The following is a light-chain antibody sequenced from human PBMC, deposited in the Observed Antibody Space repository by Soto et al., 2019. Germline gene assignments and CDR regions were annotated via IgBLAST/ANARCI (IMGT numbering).Light chain of an antibody. CDR3: MQALQVTHT. CDR1: QSLLYSNGYNY. V-gene: IGKV2-28*01. CDR2: LGS. J-gene: IGKJ2*01. Sequence: DIVMTQSPLSLPVTPGEPASISCRSSQSLLYSNGYNYLDWYLQKPGQSPQLLIYLGSNRASGVPDRLSGSGSGTDFTLKISRVEAEDVGVYYCMQALQVTHTFGQGTKLEIK.